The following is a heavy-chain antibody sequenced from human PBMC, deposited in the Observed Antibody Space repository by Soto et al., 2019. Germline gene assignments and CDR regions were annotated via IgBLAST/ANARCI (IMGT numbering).Heavy chain of an antibody. V-gene: IGHV1-18*01. J-gene: IGHJ6*02. CDR1: CYTFTSYG. D-gene: IGHD2-2*01. CDR3: ARDYDIVVITDHINYYYGMDV. Sequence: SVKVSCKASCYTFTSYGISWVRQAPGQGLEWMGWISAYNGNTNYAQKLQGRVTMTTDTSTSTAYMELRSLRSDDTAVYYCARDYDIVVITDHINYYYGMDVCGQGTTVTVS. CDR2: ISAYNGNT.